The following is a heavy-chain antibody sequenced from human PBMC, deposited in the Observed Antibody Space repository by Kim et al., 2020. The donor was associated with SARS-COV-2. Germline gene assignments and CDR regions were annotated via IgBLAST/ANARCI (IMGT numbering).Heavy chain of an antibody. D-gene: IGHD2-15*01. CDR3: AHSMVAASFDY. J-gene: IGHJ4*02. V-gene: IGHV2-5*01. Sequence: RYSPSLKSRLTITKDTSKNQVVLTMTNMDPVDTATYYCAHSMVAASFDYWGQGTLVTVSS.